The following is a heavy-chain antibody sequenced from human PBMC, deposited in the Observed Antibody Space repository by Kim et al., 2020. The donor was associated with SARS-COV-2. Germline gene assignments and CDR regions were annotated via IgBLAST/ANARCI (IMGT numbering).Heavy chain of an antibody. V-gene: IGHV5-10-1*01. D-gene: IGHD3-10*01. J-gene: IGHJ5*02. CDR1: GYSFTTYW. CDR3: ARRVVIIELGTHWFDP. CDR2: IDPSDSYT. Sequence: GESLKISCKGSGYSFTTYWITWVRQMPGKGLEWMGKIDPSDSYTKYGPSFQGHVTMSVDKSINTAYLQWRSLKASDTAMYYCARRVVIIELGTHWFDPWGQGTLVTVSS.